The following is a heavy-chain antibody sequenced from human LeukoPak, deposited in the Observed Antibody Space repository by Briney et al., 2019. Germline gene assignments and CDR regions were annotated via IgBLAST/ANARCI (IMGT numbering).Heavy chain of an antibody. Sequence: PGGSLRLSCAASGFTISSYWMSWVRQAPGQGLEWVANIKHLGSDRYYVESVKGRFTISRDDAKNSLYLQMSSLRAEDTAVYYCSRGGPRGSLDNWGQGTLVTVSS. CDR2: IKHLGSDR. J-gene: IGHJ4*02. CDR1: GFTISSYW. D-gene: IGHD1-26*01. CDR3: SRGGPRGSLDN. V-gene: IGHV3-7*01.